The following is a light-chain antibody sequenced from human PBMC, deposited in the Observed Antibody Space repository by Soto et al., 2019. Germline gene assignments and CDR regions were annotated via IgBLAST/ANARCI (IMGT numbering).Light chain of an antibody. V-gene: IGKV3-20*01. CDR2: GAS. J-gene: IGKJ5*01. CDR3: QQYNNWPIT. CDR1: QSVSSSY. Sequence: EIVLTQSPGTLSLSPGERATLSCRASQSVSSSYLAWYQQKPGQTPRLLISGASSRATGIPDRFSGSGSGTEFTLTISRLEPEDFAVFYCQQYNNWPITFGQGTRLEIK.